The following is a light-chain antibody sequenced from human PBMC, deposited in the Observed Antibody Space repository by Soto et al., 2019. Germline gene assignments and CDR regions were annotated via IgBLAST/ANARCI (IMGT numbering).Light chain of an antibody. CDR2: MGS. V-gene: IGKV2-28*01. CDR3: MQALQTPRA. CDR1: QSLLHTNGYRY. Sequence: DIEVTQSPLSLSVTPGEPASISCRSSQSLLHTNGYRYLDWYLQKPGQSPQLLIYMGSFRASGVPDRFSGSGSGTDFTLRISRVEAEDVGVYYCMQALQTPRAFGHGTKVEIK. J-gene: IGKJ1*01.